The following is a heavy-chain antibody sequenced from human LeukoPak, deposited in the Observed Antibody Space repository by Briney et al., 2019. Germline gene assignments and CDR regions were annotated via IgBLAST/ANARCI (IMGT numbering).Heavy chain of an antibody. CDR1: GYTFTSNY. V-gene: IGHV1-46*01. J-gene: IGHJ4*02. CDR3: ARDQEGFDY. Sequence: ASVKVSCKASGYTFTSNYIHWVRQAPGQGLEWMGMIYPRDGSTSYAQKFQGRVTVTRDTSTNTVHMELSGLRSEDTAVYYCARDQEGFDYWGQGTLVTVSS. CDR2: IYPRDGST.